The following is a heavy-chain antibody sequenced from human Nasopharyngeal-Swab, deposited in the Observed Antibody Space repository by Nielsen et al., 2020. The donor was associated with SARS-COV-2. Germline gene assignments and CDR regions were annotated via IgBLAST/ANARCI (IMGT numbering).Heavy chain of an antibody. CDR1: GYTFTSYG. CDR3: ARVGPDIVVVVAAAPDY. J-gene: IGHJ4*02. CDR2: ISAYNGNT. Sequence: ASVKVSCKASGYTFTSYGISWVRQAPGLALEWMGWISAYNGNTNYAQKLQGRVTMTTDTSTSTAYMELRSLRSDDTAVYYCARVGPDIVVVVAAAPDYWGQGTLVTVSS. D-gene: IGHD2-15*01. V-gene: IGHV1-18*01.